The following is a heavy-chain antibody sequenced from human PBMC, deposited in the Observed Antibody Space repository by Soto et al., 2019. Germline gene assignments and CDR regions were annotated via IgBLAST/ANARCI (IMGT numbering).Heavy chain of an antibody. CDR1: GFTFSSYA. CDR3: ARGNGAYDSSGYFDY. V-gene: IGHV3-30-3*01. Sequence: QVQLVESGGGVVQPGRSLRLSCAASGFTFSSYAMHWVRQAPGKGLEWVAIISYDGSNKYYADSVKGRFTISRDNSKNTLYLRMNSLRAEDTAVYYCARGNGAYDSSGYFDYWGQGTLVTVSS. D-gene: IGHD3-22*01. J-gene: IGHJ4*02. CDR2: ISYDGSNK.